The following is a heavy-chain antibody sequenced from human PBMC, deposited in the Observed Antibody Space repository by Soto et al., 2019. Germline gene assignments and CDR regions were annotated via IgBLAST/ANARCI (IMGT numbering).Heavy chain of an antibody. CDR2: ISYDGSNK. V-gene: IGHV3-30-3*01. J-gene: IGHJ4*02. CDR3: ARDYYDSSGYPIDY. Sequence: GSLRLSCAASGFTFSSYAMHWVRQAPGKGLEWVAVISYDGSNKYYADSVKGRFTISRDNSKNTLYLQMNSLRAEDTAVYYCARDYYDSSGYPIDYWGQGTLVTVSS. D-gene: IGHD3-22*01. CDR1: GFTFSSYA.